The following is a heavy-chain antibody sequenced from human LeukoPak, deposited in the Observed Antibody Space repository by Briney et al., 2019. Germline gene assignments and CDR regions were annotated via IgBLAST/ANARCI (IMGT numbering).Heavy chain of an antibody. CDR2: FDPEDGET. Sequence: ASVKVSCKVSGYTLTELSMHWVRQAPGKGLEWMGGFDPEDGETIYAQKFQGRVTMTEDTSTDTAYMELSSLRSEDTAVYYCATEMSDYGDFYNWFDPWGQGTLVTVSS. J-gene: IGHJ5*02. D-gene: IGHD4-17*01. V-gene: IGHV1-24*01. CDR1: GYTLTELS. CDR3: ATEMSDYGDFYNWFDP.